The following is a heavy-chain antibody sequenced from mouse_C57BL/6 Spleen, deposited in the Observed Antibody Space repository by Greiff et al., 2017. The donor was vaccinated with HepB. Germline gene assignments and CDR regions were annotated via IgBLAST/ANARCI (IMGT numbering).Heavy chain of an antibody. Sequence: EVQLQQSGPELVKPGASVKISCKASGYTFTDYYMNWVKQSHGKSLEWIGDINPNNGGTSYNQKFKGKATLTVDKSSSTAYMEFRSLTSEDSAVYYCARLVSYYFDYWGQGTTLTVSS. CDR3: ARLVSYYFDY. J-gene: IGHJ2*01. CDR1: GYTFTDYY. CDR2: INPNNGGT. D-gene: IGHD6-2*01. V-gene: IGHV1-26*01.